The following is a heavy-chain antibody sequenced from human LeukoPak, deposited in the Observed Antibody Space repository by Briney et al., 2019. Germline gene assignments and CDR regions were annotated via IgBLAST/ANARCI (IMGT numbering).Heavy chain of an antibody. CDR1: GFTFSSSG. Sequence: GRSLRLSCAASGFTFSSSGMHWVRQAPGKGLEWVAVISYDGSDKYYADSVKGRFTISRDKSKNTLYLQMNSLRAEDTAVYYCARDHYDSGGYYYRYFDYWGRGTLVTVSS. V-gene: IGHV3-30*03. D-gene: IGHD3-22*01. J-gene: IGHJ4*02. CDR2: ISYDGSDK. CDR3: ARDHYDSGGYYYRYFDY.